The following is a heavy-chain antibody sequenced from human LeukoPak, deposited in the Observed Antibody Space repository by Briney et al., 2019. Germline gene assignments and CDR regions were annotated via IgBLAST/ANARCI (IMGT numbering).Heavy chain of an antibody. V-gene: IGHV4-59*01. D-gene: IGHD3-10*01. CDR3: ASLKWFGELFV. Sequence: SETLSLSCTVSGGSISSYYWSWIRQPPGKGLEWIGYIYYSGSTNYNPSLKSRVTISVDTSKNQFSLKLSSVTAADTAVYYCASLKWFGELFVWGQGTLVTVSS. J-gene: IGHJ4*02. CDR1: GGSISSYY. CDR2: IYYSGST.